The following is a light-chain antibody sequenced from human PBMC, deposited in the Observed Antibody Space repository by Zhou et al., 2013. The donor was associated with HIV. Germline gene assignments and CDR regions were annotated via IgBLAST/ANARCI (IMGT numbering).Light chain of an antibody. CDR3: QQSFSTPPQT. J-gene: IGKJ4*01. CDR2: AAS. V-gene: IGKV1-39*01. CDR1: QNIGNY. Sequence: DIQLTQSPSSLPSSVGDRVTITCRASQNIGNYLNWYLHKPGKAPKLLIYAASTLQSGVPSRFSGSGSGTYFTLTISSLQFEDFATYYCQQSFSTPPQTFGGGTKVEIK.